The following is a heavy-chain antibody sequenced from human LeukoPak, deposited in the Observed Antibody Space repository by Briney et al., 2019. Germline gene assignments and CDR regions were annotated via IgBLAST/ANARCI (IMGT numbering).Heavy chain of an antibody. CDR2: ITSSSSFT. CDR3: AINPGGMDV. V-gene: IGHV3-11*03. CDR1: GFSFSDYY. J-gene: IGHJ6*02. Sequence: PGGSLRLSCAASGFSFSDYYMSWIRQAPGKGLEWLSYITSSSSFTNYADSVKGRFTISRDNAKNSPYLQMNSLRAEDTAVYYCAINPGGMDVWGQGTTVTVSS.